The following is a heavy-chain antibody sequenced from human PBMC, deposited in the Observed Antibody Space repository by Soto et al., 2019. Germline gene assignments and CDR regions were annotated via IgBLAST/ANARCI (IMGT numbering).Heavy chain of an antibody. D-gene: IGHD2-2*01. Sequence: QVQLVQSGAEVKKPGSSVKVSCKTSGGIFTNYVITWVRQAPGQGLEWMGGLFPIFGTPNYAQKFQGRVTITADESTSTAYMELSSLRSDDTAVYYCARGYCGSNSCHNWFGPWGQGTLVTVSS. V-gene: IGHV1-69*01. CDR2: LFPIFGTP. CDR3: ARGYCGSNSCHNWFGP. CDR1: GGIFTNYV. J-gene: IGHJ5*02.